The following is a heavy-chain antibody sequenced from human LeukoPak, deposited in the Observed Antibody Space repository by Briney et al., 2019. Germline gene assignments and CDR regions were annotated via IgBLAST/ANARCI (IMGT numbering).Heavy chain of an antibody. CDR1: GFAFSNSW. V-gene: IGHV3-7*01. CDR3: ATYINWVAGDV. J-gene: IGHJ6*02. CDR2: INHEGGDI. Sequence: GGSLRLFCAASGFAFSNSWMSWVRQAPGKGLEWVANINHEGGDIHYVDSVKGRFTISRDNAKDSLYLQMNSLRAEDTAVYYCATYINWVAGDVWGQGTTVTVSS. D-gene: IGHD1-1*01.